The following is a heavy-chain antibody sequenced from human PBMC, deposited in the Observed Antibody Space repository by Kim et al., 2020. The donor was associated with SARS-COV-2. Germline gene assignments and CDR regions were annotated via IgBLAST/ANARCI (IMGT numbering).Heavy chain of an antibody. J-gene: IGHJ3*02. V-gene: IGHV3-48*02. D-gene: IGHD6-6*01. Sequence: GGSLRLSCATSGFTFSAYDMNWFRRAPGKGLEWLSFITKSIPTIYYADSVKGRFTISRDNAKNSLYLQMNSLRDEDTALYYCLKARRGVAFVIWGQGTLV. CDR3: LKARRGVAFVI. CDR1: GFTFSAYD. CDR2: ITKSIPTI.